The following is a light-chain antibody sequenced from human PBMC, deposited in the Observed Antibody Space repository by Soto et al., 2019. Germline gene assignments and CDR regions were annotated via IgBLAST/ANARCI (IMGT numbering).Light chain of an antibody. CDR2: AAS. V-gene: IGKV1-39*01. Sequence: DIQMTQSPSSLSASVGDRVTITCRASQSISSRLSWYQQKPGKAPNLLLYAASRLQSGVPSRFSGSGSGTEFTLTISSLQPEDFATYYCQQSYSRVTFGQGTKVDNK. CDR1: QSISSR. CDR3: QQSYSRVT. J-gene: IGKJ1*01.